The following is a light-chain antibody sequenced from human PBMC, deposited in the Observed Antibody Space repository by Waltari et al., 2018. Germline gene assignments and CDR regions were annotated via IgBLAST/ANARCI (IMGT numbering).Light chain of an antibody. CDR1: QSISTY. J-gene: IGKJ2*01. CDR3: QQTYIIPRT. CDR2: AAS. Sequence: DIQMTQSPSSLSASVGDRVTITCRASQSISTYLNWYQQRPGKAPNLLIYAASSLQSGVPSRFSGSGSGTEFTLTITSLQPEDCATYYCQQTYIIPRTFGQGTKLEI. V-gene: IGKV1-39*01.